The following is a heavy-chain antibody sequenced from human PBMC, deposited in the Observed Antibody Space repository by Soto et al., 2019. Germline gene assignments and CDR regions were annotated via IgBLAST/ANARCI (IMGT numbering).Heavy chain of an antibody. Sequence: GGSLRLSCAASGFTFDDYAMHWVRQAPGKGLEWVSGISWNSGSIGYADSVKGRFTISRDNAKNSLYLQMNSLRAEDTAVYYCARVGDFWSGYLDVDYWGQGTLVTVS. CDR1: GFTFDDYA. V-gene: IGHV3-9*01. J-gene: IGHJ4*02. CDR3: ARVGDFWSGYLDVDY. CDR2: ISWNSGSI. D-gene: IGHD3-3*01.